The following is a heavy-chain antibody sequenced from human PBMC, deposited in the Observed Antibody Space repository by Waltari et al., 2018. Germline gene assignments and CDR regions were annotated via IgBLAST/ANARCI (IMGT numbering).Heavy chain of an antibody. D-gene: IGHD4-17*01. CDR2: VKSDGTTT. CDR3: VRAYGDYVSPVFDF. Sequence: VQLVESGGGLAQPGGSLRLSCTAPGFTFTNRWMNWVRQGPGKGLMWVSRVKSDGTTTNYADSVRGRFTMSRDNAKNTVYLQMNSLRVDDTAVYFCVRAYGDYVSPVFDFWGQGVMVSVSS. CDR1: GFTFTNRW. V-gene: IGHV3-74*01. J-gene: IGHJ4*02.